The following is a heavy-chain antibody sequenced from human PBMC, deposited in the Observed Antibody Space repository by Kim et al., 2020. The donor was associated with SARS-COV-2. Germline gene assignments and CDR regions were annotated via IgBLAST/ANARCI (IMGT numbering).Heavy chain of an antibody. Sequence: ASVKVSCKASGYTFTSNHMHWVRQAPGQGLEWMGLTTPSGDSTSYSQRFQGRLTMTTDTSTSTVYMELSSLISDDTAVYFCARDLSDNWTFDYWDQGTLVTVSS. J-gene: IGHJ4*02. CDR1: GYTFTSNH. CDR3: ARDLSDNWTFDY. CDR2: TTPSGDST. D-gene: IGHD1-20*01. V-gene: IGHV1-46*01.